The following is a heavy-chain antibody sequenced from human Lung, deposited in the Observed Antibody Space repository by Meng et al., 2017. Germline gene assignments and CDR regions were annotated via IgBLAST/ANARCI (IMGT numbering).Heavy chain of an antibody. CDR3: ARGPTTMAHDFDY. J-gene: IGHJ4*02. D-gene: IGHD4-11*01. Sequence: QVQLQQWGAGLLKPSETLSLTCVVSGGYFSDYYWSWIRQPPGKGLEWIGEINHSGSTNYNPSLESRATISVDTSQNNLSLKLSSVTAADSAVYYCARGPTTMAHDFDYWGQGTLVTVFS. V-gene: IGHV4-34*01. CDR1: GGYFSDYY. CDR2: INHSGST.